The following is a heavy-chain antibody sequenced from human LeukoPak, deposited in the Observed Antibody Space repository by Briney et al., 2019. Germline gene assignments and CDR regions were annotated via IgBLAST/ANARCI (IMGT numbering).Heavy chain of an antibody. CDR3: ARGGGSFPFDY. Sequence: PSETLSLTCAVYGGSFSGYYWSWIRQPPGKGLEWIGEINHSGSTNYNPSLKSRVTISVDTSKNQLSLKLSSVTAADTAVYYCARGGGSFPFDYWGQGTLVTVSS. D-gene: IGHD1-26*01. CDR2: INHSGST. CDR1: GGSFSGYY. V-gene: IGHV4-34*01. J-gene: IGHJ4*02.